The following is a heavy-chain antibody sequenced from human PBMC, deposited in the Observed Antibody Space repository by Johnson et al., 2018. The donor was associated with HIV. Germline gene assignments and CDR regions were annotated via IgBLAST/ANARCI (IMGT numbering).Heavy chain of an antibody. CDR2: ISYDGSNK. V-gene: IGHV3-30-3*01. J-gene: IGHJ3*02. D-gene: IGHD2-21*02. CDR3: ARDKTRGTAWDAFDI. CDR1: GFTFSSYA. Sequence: QVQLVESGGGVVQPGRSLRLSCAASGFTFSSYAIHWVRQAPGKGLEWVAVISYDGSNKYYSDSVKGRFTISRDNSKNTLYLQMNSLRTEDTAVYYCARDKTRGTAWDAFDIWGQGTMVTVSS.